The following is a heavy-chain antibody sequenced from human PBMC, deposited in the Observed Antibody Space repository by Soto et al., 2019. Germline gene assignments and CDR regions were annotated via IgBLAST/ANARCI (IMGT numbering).Heavy chain of an antibody. J-gene: IGHJ4*02. CDR3: AAVIAVAGVDY. D-gene: IGHD6-19*01. Sequence: SSVKVSCKASGYTFTSYYMHWVRQAPGQGLEWMGIINTSGGSTSYAQKFQGRVTMTRDTSTSTVYMELSSLRSEDTAVYYCAAVIAVAGVDYWGQGTLVTVSS. CDR1: GYTFTSYY. V-gene: IGHV1-46*01. CDR2: INTSGGST.